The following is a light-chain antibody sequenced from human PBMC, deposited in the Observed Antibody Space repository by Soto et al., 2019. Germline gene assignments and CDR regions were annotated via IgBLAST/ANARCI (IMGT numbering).Light chain of an antibody. J-gene: IGKJ4*01. CDR3: MQRIRFPLT. CDR1: QILLDSDDGITY. CDR2: TVS. V-gene: IGKV2-40*01. Sequence: DLVMTQSPVSLSVTPGEPASIYCRSSQILLDSDDGITYLDWFLQKPGQSPQLLIYTVSYRASGVPDRFSGSVSGTEFTLKISKVEAEDVRVYYCMQRIRFPLTCRGGPKAEIK.